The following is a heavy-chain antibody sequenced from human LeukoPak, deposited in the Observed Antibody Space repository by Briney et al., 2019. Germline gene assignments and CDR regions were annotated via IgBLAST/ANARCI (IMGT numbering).Heavy chain of an antibody. J-gene: IGHJ6*03. V-gene: IGHV1-69*05. CDR1: GGTFSSYA. Sequence: GASVKVSCKASGGTFSSYAISWVRQAPGQGLEWMGGIIPNFGTANYAQKFQGRVTITTDESTSTAYMELSSLRSEDTAVYYCARNAVIYGGKPIDYYYMDVWGKGTTVTVSS. CDR2: IIPNFGTA. D-gene: IGHD4-23*01. CDR3: ARNAVIYGGKPIDYYYMDV.